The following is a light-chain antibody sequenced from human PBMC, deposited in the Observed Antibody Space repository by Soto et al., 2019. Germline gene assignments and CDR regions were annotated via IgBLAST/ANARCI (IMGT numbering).Light chain of an antibody. V-gene: IGKV3-20*01. CDR1: QSVRDRY. CDR3: QQYGSSPGT. J-gene: IGKJ1*01. CDR2: DTS. Sequence: EIVMTQSPATLSVSPGERATLSCRASQSVRDRYLAWYQQKPGQAPSLLIYDTSTRATGVPDRFSGSGSGTDFALTISRVEPEDFAIYFCQQYGSSPGTFGQGTRWIS.